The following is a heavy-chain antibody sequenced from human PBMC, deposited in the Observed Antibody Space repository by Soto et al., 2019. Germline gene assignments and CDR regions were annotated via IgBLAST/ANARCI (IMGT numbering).Heavy chain of an antibody. CDR3: ARTYYDILTGYYTFDY. Sequence: QITLKESGPTLVKPTQTLTLTCTFSGFSLSTSGVGVGWIRQPPGKALEWLALIYWDDDKRYSPSLKSRLTTTKDTSKNQVVLTMTNMDPVDTATYYCARTYYDILTGYYTFDYWGQGTLVTVSS. J-gene: IGHJ4*02. CDR1: GFSLSTSGVG. V-gene: IGHV2-5*02. CDR2: IYWDDDK. D-gene: IGHD3-9*01.